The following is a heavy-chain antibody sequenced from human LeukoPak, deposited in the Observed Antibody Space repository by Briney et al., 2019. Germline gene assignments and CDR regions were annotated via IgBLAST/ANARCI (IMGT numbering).Heavy chain of an antibody. CDR2: INPNSGGT. CDR3: AKQWLAPWDAFDI. Sequence: ASVKVSCKASGYTFTGYYMHWVRQAPGQGLEWKGWINPNSGGTNYAQKFQGRVTMTRDTSISTAYMELSRLRSDDTAVYYCAKQWLAPWDAFDIWGQGTMVTVSS. V-gene: IGHV1-2*02. D-gene: IGHD6-19*01. CDR1: GYTFTGYY. J-gene: IGHJ3*02.